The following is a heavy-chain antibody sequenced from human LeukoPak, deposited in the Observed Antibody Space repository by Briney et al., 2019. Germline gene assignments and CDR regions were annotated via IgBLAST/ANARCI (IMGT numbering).Heavy chain of an antibody. CDR2: IYPGDSDT. CDR1: GYSFTSYW. J-gene: IGHJ4*02. D-gene: IGHD5-18*01. CDR3: ARTGYSYGYAFDY. V-gene: IGHV5-51*01. Sequence: GESLNISCKGSGYSFTSYWIGWVRQMPGKGLEWMGIIYPGDSDTRYSPSFQGQVTISADKSIITAYLQCSSLKASVTAMYYCARTGYSYGYAFDYWDKGTRVSVSS.